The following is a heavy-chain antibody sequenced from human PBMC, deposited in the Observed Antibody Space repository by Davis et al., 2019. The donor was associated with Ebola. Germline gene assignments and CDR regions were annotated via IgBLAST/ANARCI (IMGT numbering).Heavy chain of an antibody. J-gene: IGHJ4*02. CDR2: IYSGGRT. D-gene: IGHD3-10*01. CDR1: GFTVSSNY. Sequence: GGSLRLSCAASGFTVSSNYMSWVRQAPGKGLEWVSVIYSGGRTYYADSVKGRFTISRDNSKNTLYLQMNSLRAEDTAVYYCAKDLTLWFGELDYWGQGTLVTVSS. V-gene: IGHV3-53*01. CDR3: AKDLTLWFGELDY.